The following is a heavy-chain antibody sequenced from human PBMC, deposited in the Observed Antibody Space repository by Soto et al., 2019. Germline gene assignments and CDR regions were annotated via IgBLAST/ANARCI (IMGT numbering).Heavy chain of an antibody. D-gene: IGHD4-4*01. CDR2: IYYSGST. Sequence: SETLSLTCTVSGDSMSSYYWSWIRQPPGKGLEWIGYIYYSGSTTYNPSLRSRVTMSVDTSKNQFSLRLSSVTAADTAVYYCARAKSNYQTFYLWGQGSQVTVSS. V-gene: IGHV4-59*01. CDR3: ARAKSNYQTFYL. J-gene: IGHJ5*02. CDR1: GDSMSSYY.